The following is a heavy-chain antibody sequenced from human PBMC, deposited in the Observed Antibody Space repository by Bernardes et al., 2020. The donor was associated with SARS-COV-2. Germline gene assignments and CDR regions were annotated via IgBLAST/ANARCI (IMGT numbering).Heavy chain of an antibody. D-gene: IGHD2-21*02. CDR2: ITWSGGRT. V-gene: IGHV3-20*01. CDR1: GFIFDDYA. J-gene: IGHJ4*02. Sequence: GGSLRLSCAASGFIFDDYAMSWVRQVPGKGLEWVSGITWSGGRTGYADSVKGRFTISRDNAKNSLYLQMDSLRAEDTALYHCARRAVGDYFFDYWGQGTLVTVSS. CDR3: ARRAVGDYFFDY.